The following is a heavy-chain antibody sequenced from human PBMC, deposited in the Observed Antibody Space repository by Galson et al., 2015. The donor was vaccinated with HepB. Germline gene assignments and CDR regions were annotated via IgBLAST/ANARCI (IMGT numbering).Heavy chain of an antibody. CDR3: ASIHRSVRGVRSYYYMDV. J-gene: IGHJ6*03. CDR1: GDSVSSNSAA. Sequence: CAISGDSVSSNSAAWNWIRQSPSRGLEWLGRTYYRSKWYNDYAVSVKSRITINPDTSKNQFSLQLNSVTPEDTAVYYCASIHRSVRGVRSYYYMDVWGKGTTVTVSS. CDR2: TYYRSKWYN. D-gene: IGHD3-10*01. V-gene: IGHV6-1*01.